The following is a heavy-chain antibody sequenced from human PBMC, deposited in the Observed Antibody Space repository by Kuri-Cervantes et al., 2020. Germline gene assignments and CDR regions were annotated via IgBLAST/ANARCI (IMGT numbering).Heavy chain of an antibody. Sequence: GESLKISCDASGFTFSAYGMTWVRQGPGGGLEWVSAISGDGDSTHYVDSVKGRFTISRDNSKNTVYLQMNSLRADDTAVYYCAKDRVVSGTTFDSWGQGIQVTVSS. CDR2: ISGDGDST. V-gene: IGHV3-23*01. CDR3: AKDRVVSGTTFDS. J-gene: IGHJ4*02. D-gene: IGHD1/OR15-1a*01. CDR1: GFTFSAYG.